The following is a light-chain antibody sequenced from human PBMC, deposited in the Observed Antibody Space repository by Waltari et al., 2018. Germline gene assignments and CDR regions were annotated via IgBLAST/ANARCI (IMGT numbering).Light chain of an antibody. CDR1: QSVSSY. V-gene: IGKV3-11*01. CDR2: DAS. CDR3: HHRT. Sequence: EIVLTQSPATQALSPGERATLSCRASQSVSSYLAWYQQKPGQPPRLLIYDASKRATGIPARVSGSGSGTDFTLTISSLGPEDFAVYYCHHRTFGQGTKVEV. J-gene: IGKJ1*01.